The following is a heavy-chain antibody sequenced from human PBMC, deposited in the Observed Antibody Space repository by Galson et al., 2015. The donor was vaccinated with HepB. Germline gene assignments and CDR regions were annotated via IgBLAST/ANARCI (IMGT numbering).Heavy chain of an antibody. CDR2: ISYDGSNK. J-gene: IGHJ4*02. CDR1: GFTFSSYG. D-gene: IGHD3-10*01. V-gene: IGHV3-30*03. Sequence: SLRLSCAASGFTFSSYGMHWVRQAPGKGLEWVAVISYDGSNKYYADSVKGRFTISRDNSQNTVYLQMNSLRAEDTAMYYCARGSYEFGASIVPGFDYWGQGTLVTVSS. CDR3: ARGSYEFGASIVPGFDY.